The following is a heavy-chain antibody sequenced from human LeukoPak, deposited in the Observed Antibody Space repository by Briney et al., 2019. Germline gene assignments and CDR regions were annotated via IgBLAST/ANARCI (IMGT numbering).Heavy chain of an antibody. J-gene: IGHJ4*02. CDR3: ARDKRHSYGKYFDP. V-gene: IGHV4-59*12. Sequence: SETLSLTCSLSGDTLSTYYWNWIRQTPGRGLEWIGHISLGNTEYNPSLKSRVNISVDTSKNEFYLRLTSVTAADTALYFCARDKRHSYGKYFDPWSQGTLVSVSS. D-gene: IGHD5-18*01. CDR2: ISLGNT. CDR1: GDTLSTYY.